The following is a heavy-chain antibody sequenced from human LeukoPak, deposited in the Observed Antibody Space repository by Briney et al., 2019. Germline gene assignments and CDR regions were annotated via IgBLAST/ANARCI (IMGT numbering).Heavy chain of an antibody. Sequence: SETLSLTCAVYGGSFSGYYWSWIRQPPGKGLEWIGEINHSGSTNYNPSLKSRVTISVDTSKNQFSLKLSSVTAADTAVYYCARTPGGDPDYWGQGTLVTVSS. D-gene: IGHD2-21*01. V-gene: IGHV4-34*01. CDR1: GGSFSGYY. CDR2: INHSGST. CDR3: ARTPGGDPDY. J-gene: IGHJ4*02.